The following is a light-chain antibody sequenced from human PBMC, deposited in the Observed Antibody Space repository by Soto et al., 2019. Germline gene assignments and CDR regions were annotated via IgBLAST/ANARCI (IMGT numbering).Light chain of an antibody. V-gene: IGLV2-23*03. J-gene: IGLJ2*01. CDR1: SSDVGSYNL. CDR3: CSYAGSSTFHVV. Sequence: QSALTQPASVSGSPGQSITISCTGTSSDVGSYNLVSWYQQHPGKAPKLMIYEGSKRPSGVSNRFSGSKSGNTASLAISGLQAEEEGDYYCCSYAGSSTFHVVFGGGTQLTVL. CDR2: EGS.